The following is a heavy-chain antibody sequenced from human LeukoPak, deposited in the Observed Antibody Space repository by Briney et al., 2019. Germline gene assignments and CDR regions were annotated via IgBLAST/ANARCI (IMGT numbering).Heavy chain of an antibody. CDR3: ARAYYDFWSGYYNPYYFDY. D-gene: IGHD3-3*01. CDR1: GGSISSSNYY. Sequence: PSETLSLTCTVSGGSISSSNYYWGWIRQPPGKGLEWIASIYYSGSTYYNPSLKSRVTISVDTSKNQFSLKLSSVTAADTAVYYCARAYYDFWSGYYNPYYFDYWGQGTLVTVSS. V-gene: IGHV4-39*07. J-gene: IGHJ4*02. CDR2: IYYSGST.